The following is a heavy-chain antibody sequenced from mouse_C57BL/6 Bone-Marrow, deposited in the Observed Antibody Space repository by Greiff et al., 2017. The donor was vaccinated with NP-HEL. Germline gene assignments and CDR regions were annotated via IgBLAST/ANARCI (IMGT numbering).Heavy chain of an antibody. CDR2: IRSKSNNYAT. Sequence: EVKVVESGGGLVQPKGSLKLSCAASGFSFNTYAMNWVRQAPGKGLEWVARIRSKSNNYATYYADSVKDRFTISRDDSESMLYLQMNNLKTEDTAMYYCVRPNFGGFAYWGQGTLVTVSA. J-gene: IGHJ3*01. V-gene: IGHV10-1*01. CDR1: GFSFNTYA. CDR3: VRPNFGGFAY. D-gene: IGHD6-5*01.